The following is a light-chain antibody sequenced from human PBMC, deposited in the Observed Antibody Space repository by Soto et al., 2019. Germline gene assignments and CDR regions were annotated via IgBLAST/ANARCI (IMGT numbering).Light chain of an antibody. V-gene: IGKV3-20*01. J-gene: IGKJ1*01. CDR1: QSVNSA. Sequence: EIVLTQSPVTLSLSPGERATLSCRASQSVNSALAWYQQKPGQAPRLLIYGGSSRATGIPVRFSGSGSETDFTLTITRLEPEDFAVYYCQQYSRSRTFGQGTKVDIK. CDR3: QQYSRSRT. CDR2: GGS.